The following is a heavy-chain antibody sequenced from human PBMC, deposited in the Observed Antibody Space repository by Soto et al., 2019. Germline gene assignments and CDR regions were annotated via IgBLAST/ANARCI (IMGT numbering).Heavy chain of an antibody. CDR3: ARQYYDSSGGRRLGASTNWFDP. CDR2: IYYSGST. D-gene: IGHD3-22*01. J-gene: IGHJ5*02. Sequence: PSETLSLTCTVSGGSISSGGYYWRWIRQHPGKGLEWIGYIYYSGSTYYNPSLKSRVTISVDTSKNQFSLKLSSVTAADTAVYYCARQYYDSSGGRRLGASTNWFDPWGQGTLVTVSS. V-gene: IGHV4-31*03. CDR1: GGSISSGGYY.